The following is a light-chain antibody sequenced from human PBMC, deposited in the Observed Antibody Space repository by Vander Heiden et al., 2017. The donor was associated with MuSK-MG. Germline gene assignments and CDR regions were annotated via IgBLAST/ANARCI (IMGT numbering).Light chain of an antibody. CDR3: CEGKLWAYT. CDR2: KVS. J-gene: IGKJ2*01. V-gene: IGKV2-30*01. CDR1: QSLLYTDGDTY. Sequence: DVAMTQCPLSGPVTLGQPACISCRSSQSLLYTDGDTYLSWFQQRPGQSPRRLIYKVSNRDSGVPDRFTGRGSDTDFTLKMIMVDVEDVGVYYCCEGKLWAYTFGQGTKLDIK.